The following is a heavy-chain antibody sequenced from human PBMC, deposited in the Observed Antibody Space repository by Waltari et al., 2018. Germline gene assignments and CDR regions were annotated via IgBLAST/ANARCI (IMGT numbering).Heavy chain of an antibody. CDR2: IIPIFGTA. Sequence: QVQLVQSGAEVKKPGSSVKVSCKASGGTFSSYAISWVRQAPGQGLVWMGGIIPIFGTANYAQKFQGRVTITTDESTSTAYMELSSLRSEDTAVYYCASELPRRSAAGGYYGMDVWGQGTTVTVSS. CDR1: GGTFSSYA. V-gene: IGHV1-69*05. CDR3: ASELPRRSAAGGYYGMDV. D-gene: IGHD1-26*01. J-gene: IGHJ6*02.